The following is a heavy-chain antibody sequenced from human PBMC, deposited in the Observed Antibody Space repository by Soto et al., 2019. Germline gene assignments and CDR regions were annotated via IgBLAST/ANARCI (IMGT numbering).Heavy chain of an antibody. CDR1: GGTFGSYA. CDR2: IIPIPGTA. D-gene: IGHD2-2*01. V-gene: IGHV1-69*01. Sequence: QVQLVQSGAEVKKPGSSVKVSCKASGGTFGSYAISWVRQAPGQGLEWMGGIIPIPGTANYAQKFQDRVTIAADESTSTAYMELSSLRSEDTAVYYCARSQGSSTSLELYYSYYYGMDVWGQGTTVTVSS. J-gene: IGHJ6*02. CDR3: ARSQGSSTSLELYYSYYYGMDV.